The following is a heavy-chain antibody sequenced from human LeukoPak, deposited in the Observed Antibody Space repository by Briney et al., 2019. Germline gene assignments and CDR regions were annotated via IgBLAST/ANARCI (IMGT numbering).Heavy chain of an antibody. D-gene: IGHD6-13*01. J-gene: IGHJ4*02. CDR1: GFTFSGYW. CDR3: ARVGGSWFSDY. V-gene: IGHV3-74*01. Sequence: GGSLRLSCAASGFTFSGYWMQWVRQAPGKGLVWVSRINGDGSGTSYADSVKGRFTISRDNAENTLYLQMNSLRADDTAVYYCARVGGSWFSDYWGQGTPVTVSS. CDR2: INGDGSGT.